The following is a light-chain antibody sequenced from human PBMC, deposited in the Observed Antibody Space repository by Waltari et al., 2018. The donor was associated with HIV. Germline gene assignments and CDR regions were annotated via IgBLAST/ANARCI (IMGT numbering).Light chain of an antibody. CDR3: ASWDDSLNGPV. Sequence: QSVLTQPPSTSGTPGQSVTISCSGSSANIGTNTVRWFQQLPGKAPKVLIYGKNQRPSGVPDRFSGSKSGTSASLAIGGLQSEDEADYYCASWDDSLNGPVFGGGTTLTVL. J-gene: IGLJ2*01. CDR1: SANIGTNT. V-gene: IGLV1-44*01. CDR2: GKN.